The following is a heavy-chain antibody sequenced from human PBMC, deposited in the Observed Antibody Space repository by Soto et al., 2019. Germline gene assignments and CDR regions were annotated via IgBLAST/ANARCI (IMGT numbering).Heavy chain of an antibody. Sequence: GSGPTLVNPTQTLTLTCSFSGFSLSTREVGVGWIRQPPGKALEWLALIYWDDDKRYRPSLKSRLTIAKDTSKNLVILTMTNMDPVDTATYYCARSTYYYDSSGYGFYYFDYWGQGTLVTVSS. J-gene: IGHJ4*02. D-gene: IGHD3-22*01. CDR1: GFSLSTREVG. V-gene: IGHV2-5*02. CDR2: IYWDDDK. CDR3: ARSTYYYDSSGYGFYYFDY.